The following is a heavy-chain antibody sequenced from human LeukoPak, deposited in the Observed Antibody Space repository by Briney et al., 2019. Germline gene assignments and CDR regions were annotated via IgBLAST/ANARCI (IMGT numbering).Heavy chain of an antibody. V-gene: IGHV4-38-2*02. D-gene: IGHD3-22*01. J-gene: IGHJ6*03. CDR1: GYSISSGYY. CDR2: IYHSGST. CDR3: ARGTYDSSGYSYYYYYYYMDV. Sequence: TSETLSLTCTVSGYSISSGYYWGWIRQPPGKGLEWIGSIYHSGSTYYNPSLKSRVTISVDTSKNQFSLKLSSVTAADTAVYYCARGTYDSSGYSYYYYYYYMDVWGKGTTVTISS.